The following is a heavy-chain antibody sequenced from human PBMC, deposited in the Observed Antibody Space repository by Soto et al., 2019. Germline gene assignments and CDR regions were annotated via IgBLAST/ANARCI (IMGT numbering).Heavy chain of an antibody. CDR3: AHRRELLGYCYGMDV. CDR2: IYWNADK. J-gene: IGHJ6*02. Sequence: QITLKESGPTLVKPTQTLTLTCTFSGFSLSTSGVGVGWIRQPPGKALEWLALIYWNADKRYSPSLKSRLTITTDTSKNQVVLTMTNMDPVDTATYYCAHRRELLGYCYGMDVWGPGTTVTVSS. CDR1: GFSLSTSGVG. V-gene: IGHV2-5*01. D-gene: IGHD1-7*01.